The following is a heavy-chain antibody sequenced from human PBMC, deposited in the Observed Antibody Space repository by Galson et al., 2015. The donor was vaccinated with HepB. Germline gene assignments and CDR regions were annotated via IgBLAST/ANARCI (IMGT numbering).Heavy chain of an antibody. V-gene: IGHV3-21*01. D-gene: IGHD3-22*01. Sequence: SLRLSCAASGFTFSSYSMNWVRQAPGKGLEWVPSISSSSSYIYYADPVKGRFSISRDNAKNSLYLQMNNLRAEDTAVYYCAREWEDYDSSGYYPRDWYFDLWGRGTLVTVSS. J-gene: IGHJ2*01. CDR2: ISSSSSYI. CDR1: GFTFSSYS. CDR3: AREWEDYDSSGYYPRDWYFDL.